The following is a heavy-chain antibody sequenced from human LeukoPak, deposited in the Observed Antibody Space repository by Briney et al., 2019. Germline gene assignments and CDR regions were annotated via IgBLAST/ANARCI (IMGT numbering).Heavy chain of an antibody. CDR3: ARVSDLAAAGTYDY. J-gene: IGHJ4*02. CDR2: IHYSGSSGSA. D-gene: IGHD6-13*01. CDR1: GGSVTSYY. V-gene: IGHV4-59*02. Sequence: SETLSLTCTVSGGSVTSYYWSWIRQPPGKGLEWIGNIHYSGSSGSANYNPSLKSRVTTSVDTSTNQLSLRLSSVNAADTAVYYCARVSDLAAAGTYDYWGQGTLVTVSS.